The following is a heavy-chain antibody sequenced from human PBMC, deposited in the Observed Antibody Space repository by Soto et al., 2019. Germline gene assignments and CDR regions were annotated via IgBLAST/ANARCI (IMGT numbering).Heavy chain of an antibody. Sequence: VASVKVSCKASGYTFTSYGISWVRQAPGQGLEWMGWISAYNGNTNYAQKLQGRVTMTTDTSTSTAYMELRSLRSDDTAVYYCARDGSMVRGVIAPDFDYWGQGTLATVSS. D-gene: IGHD3-10*01. CDR1: GYTFTSYG. CDR2: ISAYNGNT. V-gene: IGHV1-18*01. CDR3: ARDGSMVRGVIAPDFDY. J-gene: IGHJ4*02.